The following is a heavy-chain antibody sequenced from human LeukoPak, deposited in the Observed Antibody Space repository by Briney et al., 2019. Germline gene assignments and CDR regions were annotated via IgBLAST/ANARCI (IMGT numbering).Heavy chain of an antibody. V-gene: IGHV1-69-2*01. CDR3: ATHRPPTTGYSSGTNGGYYYYGMDV. CDR2: VDPEDGET. Sequence: ASVKISCKVSGYTFTDYYMHWVQQAPGKGLEWMGLVDPEDGETIYAEKFQGRVTITADTSTDTAYMELSSLRSEDTAVYYCATHRPPTTGYSSGTNGGYYYYGMDVWGKGTTVTVSS. D-gene: IGHD6-19*01. J-gene: IGHJ6*04. CDR1: GYTFTDYY.